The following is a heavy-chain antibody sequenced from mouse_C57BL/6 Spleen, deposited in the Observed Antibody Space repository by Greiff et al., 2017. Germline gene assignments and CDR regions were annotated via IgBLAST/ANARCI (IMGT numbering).Heavy chain of an antibody. CDR3: ARHEDYDGYPYWYFDV. CDR2: FYPGSGSL. V-gene: IGHV1-62-2*01. D-gene: IGHD2-3*01. Sequence: QVQLQQSGAELVKPGASVKLSCKASGYTFTEYTIHWVKQRSGQGLEWIGWFYPGSGSLKYNEKFKDKATLTADKSSSTGYMERSRLTSEDSAVYFCARHEDYDGYPYWYFDVWGTGTTVTVSS. J-gene: IGHJ1*03. CDR1: GYTFTEYT.